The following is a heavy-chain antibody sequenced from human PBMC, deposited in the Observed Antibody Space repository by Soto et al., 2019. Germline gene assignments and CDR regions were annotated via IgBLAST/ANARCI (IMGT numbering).Heavy chain of an antibody. CDR3: APNVDKATGYDY. CDR2: IYHSGST. J-gene: IGHJ4*02. V-gene: IGHV4-59*01. CDR1: GGSIDSYY. Sequence: SETLSLTCTVSGGSIDSYYWSWIRQRPGKGLEWIGYIYHSGSTDYNPSLNSRVTISVATSKKQFSLNLTSVTAADTAVYYCAPNVDKATGYDYWGQGALVTVSS. D-gene: IGHD5-18*01.